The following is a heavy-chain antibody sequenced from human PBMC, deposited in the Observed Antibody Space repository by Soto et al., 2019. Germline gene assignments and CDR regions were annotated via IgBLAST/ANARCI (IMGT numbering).Heavy chain of an antibody. CDR2: IYYSGST. D-gene: IGHD2-21*02. J-gene: IGHJ4*02. CDR1: GGSISSSSYY. Sequence: QLQLQESGPGLVKPSETLSLTCTVSGGSISSSSYYWGWIRQPPGKGLEWIGSIYYSGSTYYNPSLKSRVTISVDTSKNQFSLKLSSVTAADTAVYYCARRPVVTRPFHYWGQGTLVTVSS. V-gene: IGHV4-39*01. CDR3: ARRPVVTRPFHY.